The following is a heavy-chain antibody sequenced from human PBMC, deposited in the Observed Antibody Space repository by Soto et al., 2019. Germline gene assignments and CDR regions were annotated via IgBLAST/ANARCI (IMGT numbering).Heavy chain of an antibody. Sequence: GGSLRLSCAASGFTFSTYWMSWVRQAPGKGLEWVANIKEDGSEKYYVDSVKGRFSISRDNAKNSLYLQMNSLRAEDTAVYYCARLPPYSSSSNFDYWGQGTLVTVSS. D-gene: IGHD6-6*01. CDR3: ARLPPYSSSSNFDY. CDR1: GFTFSTYW. V-gene: IGHV3-7*05. J-gene: IGHJ4*02. CDR2: IKEDGSEK.